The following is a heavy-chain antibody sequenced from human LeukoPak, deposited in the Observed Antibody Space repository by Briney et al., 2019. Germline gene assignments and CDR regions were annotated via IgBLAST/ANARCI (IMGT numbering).Heavy chain of an antibody. CDR1: GYTFTSYA. J-gene: IGHJ5*02. Sequence: PESSVKVSCKASGYTFTSYAMHWVRQAPGQRLEWMGWINAGNGNTKYSQKFQGRVTITRDTSASTAYMELSSLRSEDTAVYYCARTGHYGSGSYFNGFDPWGQGTLVTVSS. CDR3: ARTGHYGSGSYFNGFDP. V-gene: IGHV1-3*01. CDR2: INAGNGNT. D-gene: IGHD3-10*01.